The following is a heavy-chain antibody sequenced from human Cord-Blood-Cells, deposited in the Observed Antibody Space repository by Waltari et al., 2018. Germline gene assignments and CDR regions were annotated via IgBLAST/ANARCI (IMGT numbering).Heavy chain of an antibody. J-gene: IGHJ4*02. D-gene: IGHD3-16*02. CDR3: VRGSPMITFGGVIDDLYYFDY. Sequence: QVQLQQWGAGLLKPSETLSLTCAVYGGSFSGYYWRWFRQPPGKGLEWIGEINHSGSTNYNPSLKSRVTISVDTSKNQFSLKLSSVTAADTAVYYCVRGSPMITFGGVIDDLYYFDYWGQGTLVTVSS. CDR2: INHSGST. V-gene: IGHV4-34*01. CDR1: GGSFSGYY.